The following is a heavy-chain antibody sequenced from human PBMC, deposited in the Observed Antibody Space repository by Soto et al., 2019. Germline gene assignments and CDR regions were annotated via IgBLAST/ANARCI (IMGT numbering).Heavy chain of an antibody. Sequence: EVHLVESGGGLVQPGGSLRLSCAASGFTFSGDWMHWVRQAAGKGLVWVSRINMDGSSTNYADSVKGRFTISRDNAKNTLYLQMNSLRVDDTAVYYCARGPRGLYHHDYWGQGALVTVSS. CDR2: INMDGSST. D-gene: IGHD2-2*01. CDR1: GFTFSGDW. J-gene: IGHJ4*02. V-gene: IGHV3-74*01. CDR3: ARGPRGLYHHDY.